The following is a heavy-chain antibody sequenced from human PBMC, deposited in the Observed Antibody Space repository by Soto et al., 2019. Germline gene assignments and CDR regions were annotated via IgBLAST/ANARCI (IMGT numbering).Heavy chain of an antibody. CDR3: AKEGYYYMDV. CDR1: SFTTW. Sequence: SFTTWWIGWVRQMPGKGLEWIGKIHDSGSTNNNPSLKSRVTISVDKSKNQVSLRLTSVTAADTAVYYCAKEGYYYMDVWGQGTTVTVSS. J-gene: IGHJ6*02. CDR2: IHDSGST. V-gene: IGHV4-4*02.